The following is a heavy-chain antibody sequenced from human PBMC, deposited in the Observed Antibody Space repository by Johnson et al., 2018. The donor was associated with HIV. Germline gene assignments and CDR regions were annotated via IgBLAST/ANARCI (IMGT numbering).Heavy chain of an antibody. V-gene: IGHV3-30-3*01. Sequence: VVQPGRSLRLSCAASGFTFSSYAMHWVRQAPGKGLEWVAVISYDGSNKYYADSVKGRFTISRDNSKNTLYLQMNSLRGEDTAVYYCAIGQSGSYGAFDIWGQGTMVTVSS. CDR3: AIGQSGSYGAFDI. CDR2: ISYDGSNK. CDR1: GFTFSSYA. J-gene: IGHJ3*02. D-gene: IGHD1-26*01.